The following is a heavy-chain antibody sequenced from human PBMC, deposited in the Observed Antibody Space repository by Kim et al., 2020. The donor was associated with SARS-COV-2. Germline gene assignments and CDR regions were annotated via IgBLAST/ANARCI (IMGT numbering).Heavy chain of an antibody. J-gene: IGHJ3*01. Sequence: GGSLRLSCTASGSTFSRHWMHWVRQGPGGRLVCVARINFDGTDIIYADSVEGRFTVSRDNAKNTLFLQMNSLRVEDTAMYYCVSDEGGYGHISDWRQGT. CDR1: GSTFSRHW. D-gene: IGHD4-17*01. CDR3: VSDEGGYGHISD. V-gene: IGHV3-74*01. CDR2: INFDGTDI.